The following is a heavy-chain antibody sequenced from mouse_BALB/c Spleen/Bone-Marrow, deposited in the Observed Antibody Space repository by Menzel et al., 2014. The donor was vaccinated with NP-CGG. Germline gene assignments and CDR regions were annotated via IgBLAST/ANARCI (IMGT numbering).Heavy chain of an antibody. CDR3: AREGSTMITTAFAY. CDR2: IWAGGST. J-gene: IGHJ3*01. CDR1: GFSLTSYG. D-gene: IGHD2-4*01. V-gene: IGHV2-9*02. Sequence: VQLQQSGPGLVAPSQSLSITCTVSGFSLTSYGVHWARQPPGKGLEWLGVIWAGGSTNYNSALMSRLSISKDNSKSQVFLKMNSLQTDDTAMYYCAREGSTMITTAFAYWGQGTLVTVSA.